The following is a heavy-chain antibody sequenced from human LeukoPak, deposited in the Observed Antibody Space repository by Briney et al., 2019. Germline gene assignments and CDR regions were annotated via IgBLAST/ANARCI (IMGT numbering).Heavy chain of an antibody. CDR1: GFTFSSYG. CDR3: AKSMYYEFWSGFLDY. D-gene: IGHD3-3*01. V-gene: IGHV3-30*18. J-gene: IGHJ4*02. Sequence: PGGSLRLSCAASGFTFSSYGMHWVRQAPGKGLEWVAVISYDGSNKYYADSVKGRFTISRDNPKNTLYVQMNSLRAEDTAVYYCAKSMYYEFWSGFLDYWGQGTLVTVSS. CDR2: ISYDGSNK.